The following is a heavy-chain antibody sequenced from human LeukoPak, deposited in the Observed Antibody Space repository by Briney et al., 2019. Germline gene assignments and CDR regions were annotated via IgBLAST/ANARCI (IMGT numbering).Heavy chain of an antibody. D-gene: IGHD2-8*01. CDR3: ARAGRTGSNDGGY. CDR1: GFTFSSYS. CDR2: ISSSSTYI. Sequence: GGSLRLSCAASGFTFSSYSMNWGRQAPGKGLEWVSSISSSSTYIYYGDSVKGRFTISRDNAKNSLYLQMNSLRAEDTAVYYCARAGRTGSNDGGYWGQGTLVTVSS. J-gene: IGHJ4*02. V-gene: IGHV3-21*01.